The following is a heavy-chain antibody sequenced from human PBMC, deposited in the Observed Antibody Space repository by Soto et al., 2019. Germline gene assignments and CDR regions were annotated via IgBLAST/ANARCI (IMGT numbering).Heavy chain of an antibody. CDR1: GGTFSSYA. CDR3: ARDSPGLVRGGKTYYYYGMDV. CDR2: IIPIFGTA. D-gene: IGHD3-10*01. J-gene: IGHJ6*02. Sequence: SVKVSCKASGGTFSSYAISWVRQAPGQGLEWMGGIIPIFGTANYAQKFQGRVTITADESTSTAYMELSSLRSEDTAVYYCARDSPGLVRGGKTYYYYGMDVWGQGTTVTVSS. V-gene: IGHV1-69*13.